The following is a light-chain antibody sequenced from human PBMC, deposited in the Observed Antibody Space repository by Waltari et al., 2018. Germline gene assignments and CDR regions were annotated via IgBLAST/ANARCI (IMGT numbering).Light chain of an antibody. Sequence: QSALTQPRSVSGSPGQSVTISCTGTSSDVGDYNYVSWYQQHPGKAPKVWIYDVYKRPSGVPDRFSGSKSGNTASLTISGLQAEDGADYYCCSYADSSTYVFGTGTQVTVL. V-gene: IGLV2-11*01. CDR1: SSDVGDYNY. CDR3: CSYADSSTYV. J-gene: IGLJ1*01. CDR2: DVY.